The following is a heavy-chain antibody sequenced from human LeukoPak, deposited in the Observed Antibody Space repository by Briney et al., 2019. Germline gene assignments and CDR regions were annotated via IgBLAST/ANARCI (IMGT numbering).Heavy chain of an antibody. CDR2: IYTSGST. CDR1: GGSISSYY. Sequence: PSETLSLTCTVSGGSISSYYWSWIRQPAGKGLEWIGRIYTSGSTNYNPSLKSRVTMSVDTSKNQFSLKLSSVTAADTAVYYCARAHYYGSGSSFYYYYYMDVWGKGTTATVSS. D-gene: IGHD3-10*01. V-gene: IGHV4-4*07. CDR3: ARAHYYGSGSSFYYYYYMDV. J-gene: IGHJ6*03.